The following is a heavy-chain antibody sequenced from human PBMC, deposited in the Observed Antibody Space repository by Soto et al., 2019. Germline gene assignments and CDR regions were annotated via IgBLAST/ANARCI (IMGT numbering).Heavy chain of an antibody. CDR2: INAANGDT. J-gene: IGHJ4*01. Sequence: ASVKVSCKASGYTFTSYAMHWVRQAPGQRLEWMGWINAANGDTGYSQNFRGRVTLTRDTTASTAYMELSGLTSEDTAVYFCARKDYYGSGTYHFDYWGQGTLVTVSS. CDR1: GYTFTSYA. D-gene: IGHD3-10*01. V-gene: IGHV1-3*01. CDR3: ARKDYYGSGTYHFDY.